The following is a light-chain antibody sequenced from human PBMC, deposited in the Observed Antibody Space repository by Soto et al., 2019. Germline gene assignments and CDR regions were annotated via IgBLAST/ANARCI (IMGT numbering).Light chain of an antibody. J-gene: IGLJ1*01. CDR2: DVS. CDR1: SSDVGGYNY. Sequence: QSALTQPASLYGSPGQSITISCTGTSSDVGGYNYVSWYQHHPGKAPKLMIYDVSNRPSGVSNRFSGSKSGNTASLIISGLQAEDEADYYCSSYTSSSTLSTYVFGTG. CDR3: SSYTSSSTLSTYV. V-gene: IGLV2-14*03.